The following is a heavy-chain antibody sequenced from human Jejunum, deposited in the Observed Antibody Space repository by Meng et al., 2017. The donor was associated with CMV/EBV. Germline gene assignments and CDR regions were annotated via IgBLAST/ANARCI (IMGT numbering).Heavy chain of an antibody. CDR2: VNPYSGGT. CDR1: GYTFTGYY. CDR3: ASGHSSPLGY. D-gene: IGHD3-22*01. Sequence: QVQLMQSGAEVKKPGASVKVSCKTSGYTFTGYYIHWVRQAPGQGLEWMGRVNPYSGGTDYPQTFQGRVTMTTDTSITTGYMELSSLTSDDTAIYYCASGHSSPLGYWGQGTLVTVSS. V-gene: IGHV1-2*06. J-gene: IGHJ4*02.